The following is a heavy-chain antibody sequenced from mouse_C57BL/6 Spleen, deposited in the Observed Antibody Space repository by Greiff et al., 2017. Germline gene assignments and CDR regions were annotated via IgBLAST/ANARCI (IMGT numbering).Heavy chain of an antibody. CDR3: ARSLYYDYDGVFAY. V-gene: IGHV1-63*01. Sequence: VKLVESGAELVRPGTSVKMSCKASGYTFTNYWIGWAKQRPGHGLEWIGDIYPGGGYTNYNEKFKGKATLTADKSSSTAYMQFSSLTSEDSAIYYCARSLYYDYDGVFAYWGQGTLVTVSA. CDR1: GYTFTNYW. D-gene: IGHD2-4*01. CDR2: IYPGGGYT. J-gene: IGHJ3*01.